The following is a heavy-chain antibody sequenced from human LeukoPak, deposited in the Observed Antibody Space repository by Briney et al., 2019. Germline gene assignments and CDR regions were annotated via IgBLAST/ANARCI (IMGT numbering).Heavy chain of an antibody. CDR1: GGTFSSYA. CDR3: ARGSGYDLSQLYYHYYYMDV. V-gene: IGHV1-69*13. D-gene: IGHD5-12*01. CDR2: IIPIFGTA. J-gene: IGHJ6*03. Sequence: ASVKVSCKASGGTFSSYAISLVRQAPGQGLEWMGGIIPIFGTANYAQKFQSRVTINADESTSTAYMELSSLRSEDTAVYYCARGSGYDLSQLYYHYYYMDVWGKRTTVTASS.